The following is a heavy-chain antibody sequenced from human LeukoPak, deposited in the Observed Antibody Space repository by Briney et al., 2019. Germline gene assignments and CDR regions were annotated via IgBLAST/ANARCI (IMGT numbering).Heavy chain of an antibody. D-gene: IGHD2-2*01. J-gene: IGHJ4*02. CDR2: ISSSSTYI. Sequence: RGSLRLSCAASGFSFSSYSMNWVRQAPGKGLEWVSSISSSSTYIYYADSVKGRFTISRDNAKNSLYLQVSTLRAEDTAVYYCAREISSSTSFDYWGQGTLVTVSS. CDR3: AREISSSTSFDY. CDR1: GFSFSSYS. V-gene: IGHV3-21*01.